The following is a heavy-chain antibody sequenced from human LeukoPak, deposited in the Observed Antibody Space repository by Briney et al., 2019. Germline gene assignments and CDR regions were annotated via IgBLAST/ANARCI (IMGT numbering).Heavy chain of an antibody. D-gene: IGHD3-22*01. CDR1: GFTFSSYA. CDR2: ISGSGGST. CDR3: AKVADSSGYYCRWGAFDI. Sequence: GGSLRLSCAASGFTFSSYAMSWVRQAPGKGLEWVSAISGSGGSTYYADSVKGRFTISRDNSKNTLYLQMNSLRAEDTAVYYCAKVADSSGYYCRWGAFDIWGQGTMVTVSS. V-gene: IGHV3-23*01. J-gene: IGHJ3*02.